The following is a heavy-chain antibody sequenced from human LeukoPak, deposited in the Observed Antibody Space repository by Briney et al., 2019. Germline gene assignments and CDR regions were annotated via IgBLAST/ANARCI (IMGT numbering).Heavy chain of an antibody. J-gene: IGHJ4*02. Sequence: PGGSLRLSCAASGFTFSSYAMTWVRQAPGKGLEWVSAISGGGGSTYYADSVKGRFTISRDNSKNTLYLQMNSLRVEDTAGYYCAKVAGYSSSRGFTGYWGQGTLVTVSS. CDR1: GFTFSSYA. CDR2: ISGGGGST. V-gene: IGHV3-23*01. CDR3: AKVAGYSSSRGFTGY. D-gene: IGHD6-19*01.